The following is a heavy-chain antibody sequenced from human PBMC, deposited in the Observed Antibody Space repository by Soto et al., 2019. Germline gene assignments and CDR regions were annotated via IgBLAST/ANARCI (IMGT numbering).Heavy chain of an antibody. Sequence: AVKGSCKAAGGSNSTFAFDWVRQDTGQGLESMGEIIPLVGKTNYAPKFQGRVTFSADRSTTTVFMEVNRLRSDGTAVYYCVRGSINRPDYFQSWGQGTVVTVSS. D-gene: IGHD2-21*01. CDR2: IIPLVGKT. CDR1: GGSNSTFA. CDR3: VRGSINRPDYFQS. J-gene: IGHJ1*01. V-gene: IGHV1-69*06.